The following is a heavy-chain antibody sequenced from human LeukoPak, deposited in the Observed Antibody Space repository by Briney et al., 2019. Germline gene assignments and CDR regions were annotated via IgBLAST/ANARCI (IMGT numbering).Heavy chain of an antibody. CDR1: GFTFSSYG. CDR2: ISYDGSNK. J-gene: IGHJ4*02. CDR3: AKDVHFDY. V-gene: IGHV3-30*18. Sequence: PGGSLRLSCAASGFTFSSYGMHWVRQAPGKGLEWVAVISYDGSNKYYADSVKGRFTISRDNSKNTLYLQMNSLRAEDTAVYYCAKDVHFDYWGQGTLVTVSS.